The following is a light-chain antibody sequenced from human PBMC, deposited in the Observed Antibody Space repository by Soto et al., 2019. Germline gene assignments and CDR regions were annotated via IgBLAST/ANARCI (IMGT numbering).Light chain of an antibody. Sequence: QSALTQPASVSGSPGQSITISCTGTSSDVGGYNYVSWYQQHPGKAPKLMIYDVSNRPSGVSNRFSGSKSGNTASLTISGLQAEDEADYYCSSYKRSSSPFLVFGGGTKLTVL. CDR3: SSYKRSSSPFLV. CDR1: SSDVGGYNY. J-gene: IGLJ2*01. V-gene: IGLV2-14*01. CDR2: DVS.